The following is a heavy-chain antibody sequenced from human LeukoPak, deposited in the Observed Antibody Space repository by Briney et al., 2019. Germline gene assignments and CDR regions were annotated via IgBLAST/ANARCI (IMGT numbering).Heavy chain of an antibody. CDR2: TNHSGST. J-gene: IGHJ3*02. D-gene: IGHD3-22*01. CDR3: ARYVGITMIVVVDDAFDI. Sequence: PSETLSLTCAVYGGSFSGYYWSWIRQPPGKGLEWIGETNHSGSTNYNPSLKSRVTISVDTSKNQFSLKLSSVTAADTAVYYCARYVGITMIVVVDDAFDIWGQGTMVTVSS. CDR1: GGSFSGYY. V-gene: IGHV4-34*01.